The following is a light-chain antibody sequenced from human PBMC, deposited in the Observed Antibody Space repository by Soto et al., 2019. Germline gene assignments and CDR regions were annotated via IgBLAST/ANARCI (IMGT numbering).Light chain of an antibody. V-gene: IGKV3-15*01. CDR2: GAS. Sequence: EIVMTQSPATLSVSPGERATLSCRASQSVSSNLAWYQQKPGQTPRLLISGASTSATGIPARFSGSGSGTEFTLTISSLQSEDCAVYYCQQYNKWPPLTFGGGTKVEIK. CDR1: QSVSSN. CDR3: QQYNKWPPLT. J-gene: IGKJ4*01.